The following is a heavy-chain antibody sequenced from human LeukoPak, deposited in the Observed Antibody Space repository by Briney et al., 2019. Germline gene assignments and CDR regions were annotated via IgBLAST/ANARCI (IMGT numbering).Heavy chain of an antibody. Sequence: ASVKVSCKASGYTFTGYYMHWVRQAPGQRLEWMGRINPNSGGTNYAQKFQGRVTMTRDTSISTAYMELSRLRSDDTAVYYCARGGMDSSGYPYFDYWGQGTLVTVSS. J-gene: IGHJ4*02. CDR3: ARGGMDSSGYPYFDY. CDR2: INPNSGGT. CDR1: GYTFTGYY. V-gene: IGHV1-2*06. D-gene: IGHD3-22*01.